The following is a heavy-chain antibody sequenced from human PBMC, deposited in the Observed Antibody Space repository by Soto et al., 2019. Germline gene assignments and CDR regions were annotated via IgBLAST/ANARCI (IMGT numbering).Heavy chain of an antibody. CDR2: ISYDGSNK. V-gene: IGHV3-30*18. D-gene: IGHD5-18*01. J-gene: IGHJ4*02. Sequence: QVQLVESGGGVVQPGRSLRLSCAASGFTFSSYGMHWVRQAPGKGLEWVAVISYDGSNKYYADSVKGRFTISRDNSKNTLYLQMNSLRAEDTAVYYCAKDREAGYSYCPFDYWGQGTLVTVSS. CDR1: GFTFSSYG. CDR3: AKDREAGYSYCPFDY.